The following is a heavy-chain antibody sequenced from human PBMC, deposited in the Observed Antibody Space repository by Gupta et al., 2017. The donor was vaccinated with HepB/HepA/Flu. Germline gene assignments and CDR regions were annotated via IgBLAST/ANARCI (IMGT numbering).Heavy chain of an antibody. CDR3: ARLYSAETN. CDR1: GGSISGDN. Sequence: QVQLQESGPGLVKPSETLSLTCSVSGGSISGDNWSWIRQPPGKGLEWIGWIHNSGTTSYNPSLKSRVTISADTSKTQFSLKLTSVAASDTAVYYCARLYSAETNWGRGTLVTVSS. CDR2: IHNSGTT. V-gene: IGHV4-4*08. J-gene: IGHJ4*02. D-gene: IGHD2-15*01.